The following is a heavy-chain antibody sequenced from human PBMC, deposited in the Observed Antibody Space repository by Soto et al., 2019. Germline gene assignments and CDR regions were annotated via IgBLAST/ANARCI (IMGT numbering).Heavy chain of an antibody. V-gene: IGHV5-51*01. D-gene: IGHD4-17*01. CDR3: ARLLHGDYPIDALDI. Sequence: PGESLKISCKGSGYSFTSYWIGWVRQMPGKGLEWMGIIYPGDSDTRYSPSFQGQVTISADKSISTAYLQWSSLKASDTAMYYCARLLHGDYPIDALDIWGQGTMVTVSS. CDR2: IYPGDSDT. J-gene: IGHJ3*02. CDR1: GYSFTSYW.